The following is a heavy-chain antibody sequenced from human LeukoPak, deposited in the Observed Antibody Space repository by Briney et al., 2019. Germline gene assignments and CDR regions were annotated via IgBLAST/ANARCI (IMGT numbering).Heavy chain of an antibody. CDR1: GYTFTSYY. D-gene: IGHD3-22*01. V-gene: IGHV1-46*01. Sequence: ASVKVSCKASGYTFTSYYMHWVRQAPGQGLEWMGIINPSGGSTSYAQKFQGRVTMTRDTSTSTVYMELSSLKASDTAMYYCARQAETSSWKEYYYQSSGHSDYWGQGTLVTVSS. CDR2: INPSGGST. J-gene: IGHJ4*02. CDR3: ARQAETSSWKEYYYQSSGHSDY.